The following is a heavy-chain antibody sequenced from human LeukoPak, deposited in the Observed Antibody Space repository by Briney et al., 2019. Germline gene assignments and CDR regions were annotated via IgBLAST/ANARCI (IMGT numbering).Heavy chain of an antibody. CDR1: GYTFTGYY. V-gene: IGHV1-2*02. Sequence: ASVKVSCKAPGYTFTGYYMHWVRQAPGQGLEWMGWINPNSGGTNYAQKFQGRVTMTRDTSISTAYMELSRLRSDDTAVYYCARGCSGGSCYQLSEFDYWGQGTLVTVSS. CDR3: ARGCSGGSCYQLSEFDY. D-gene: IGHD2-15*01. CDR2: INPNSGGT. J-gene: IGHJ4*02.